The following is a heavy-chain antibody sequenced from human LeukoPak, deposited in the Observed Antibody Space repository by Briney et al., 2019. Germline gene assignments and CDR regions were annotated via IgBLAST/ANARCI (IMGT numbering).Heavy chain of an antibody. D-gene: IGHD6-6*01. J-gene: IGHJ4*02. CDR2: IKEDGTQK. V-gene: IGHV3-7*01. CDR1: GFTFNKSW. CDR3: ARDQAGRPLGY. Sequence: GGSLRLSCAASGFTFNKSWMSWVRQAPGKGPEWVANIKEDGTQKFYVDSVEGRFTISRDNGKNLLYLLMYNLRAEDTAVYFCARDQAGRPLGYWGQGTLVTVFS.